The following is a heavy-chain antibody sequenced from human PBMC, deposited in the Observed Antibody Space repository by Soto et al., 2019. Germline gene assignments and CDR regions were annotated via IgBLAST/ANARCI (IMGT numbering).Heavy chain of an antibody. CDR3: AREWGLLPYYVMNV. Sequence: PSEPLSLTCIVSGDSVTSGSYYWTWLRQPPGKGLEWIGYISYTGRTKYNPSLQSRVTISVDTSKNDFSLNLSSVTAADTAVYFCAREWGLLPYYVMNVWGHGTAVTVSS. D-gene: IGHD7-27*01. V-gene: IGHV4-61*03. J-gene: IGHJ6*02. CDR1: GDSVTSGSYY. CDR2: ISYTGRT.